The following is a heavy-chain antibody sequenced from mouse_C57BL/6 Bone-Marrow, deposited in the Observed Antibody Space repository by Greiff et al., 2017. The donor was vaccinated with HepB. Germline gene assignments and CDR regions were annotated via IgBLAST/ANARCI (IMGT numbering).Heavy chain of an antibody. D-gene: IGHD1-1*01. J-gene: IGHJ3*01. Sequence: EVKLVESGGGLEKPGGSLKLSCAASGFTFSDYGMHWVRQAPEKGLEWVAYISSGSSTIYYADTVKGRFTISRDNAKNTLFLQMTSLRSEDTAMYYCARGFYYGSSSFAYWGQGTLVTVSA. CDR2: ISSGSSTI. V-gene: IGHV5-17*01. CDR3: ARGFYYGSSSFAY. CDR1: GFTFSDYG.